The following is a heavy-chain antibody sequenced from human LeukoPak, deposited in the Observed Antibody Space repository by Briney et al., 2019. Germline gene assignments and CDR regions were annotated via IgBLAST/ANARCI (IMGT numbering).Heavy chain of an antibody. D-gene: IGHD6-13*01. CDR2: ISSTVSYI. CDR1: GFTFSSYS. J-gene: IGHJ4*02. V-gene: IGHV3-21*01. CDR3: ARFIAAPYYFDY. Sequence: GGSLRLSCAASGFTFSSYSMNWVRQAPGKGLEWVSSISSTVSYIYYADSVKGRFNISRDNAKNPLSLQMNSLRAEDTAVYYCARFIAAPYYFDYWGRGTLVTVSS.